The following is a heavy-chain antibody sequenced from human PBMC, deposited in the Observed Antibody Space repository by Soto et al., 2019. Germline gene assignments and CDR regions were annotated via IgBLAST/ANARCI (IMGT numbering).Heavy chain of an antibody. V-gene: IGHV4-31*03. CDR1: GGSTTSGGYY. D-gene: IGHD3-22*01. J-gene: IGHJ4*02. CDR3: ARENYHYDSSRYYDL. CDR2: IHYSGSN. Sequence: SETLSLTCTVSGGSTTSGGYYWNWIRQHPGKGLEWIGYIHYSGSNYHNPSLKTRVTMSVDTSKNQISLKLSSVSAADTAIYYRARENYHYDSSRYYDLWGQGTRVTVSS.